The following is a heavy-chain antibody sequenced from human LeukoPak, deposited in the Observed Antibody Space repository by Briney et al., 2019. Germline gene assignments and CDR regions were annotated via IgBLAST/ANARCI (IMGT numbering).Heavy chain of an antibody. CDR3: ARDNSMEWLLYGAFDY. CDR2: ISYDGSNK. D-gene: IGHD3-3*01. Sequence: PGRSLRLPCAASGFTFSSYAMHWVRQAPGKGLEWVAVISYDGSNKYYADSVKGRFTISRDNSKNTLYLQMNSLRAEDTAVYYCARDNSMEWLLYGAFDYWGQGTLVTVSS. CDR1: GFTFSSYA. V-gene: IGHV3-30*01. J-gene: IGHJ4*02.